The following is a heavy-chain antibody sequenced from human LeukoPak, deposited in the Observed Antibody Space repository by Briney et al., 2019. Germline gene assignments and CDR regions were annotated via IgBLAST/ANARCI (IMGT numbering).Heavy chain of an antibody. V-gene: IGHV1-46*01. D-gene: IGHD4-17*01. CDR2: INPSGGST. Sequence: VSVKVSCKASGYTFTSYYMHWVRQAPGQGLEWMGIINPSGGSTSYAQKFQGRVTMTRDTSTSTVYMELRSLRSDDTAVYYCASEGDYGDYFDYWGQGTLVTVSS. CDR1: GYTFTSYY. CDR3: ASEGDYGDYFDY. J-gene: IGHJ4*02.